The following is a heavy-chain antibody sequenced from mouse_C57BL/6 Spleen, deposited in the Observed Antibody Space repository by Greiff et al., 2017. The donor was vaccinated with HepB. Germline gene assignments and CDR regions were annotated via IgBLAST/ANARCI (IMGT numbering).Heavy chain of an antibody. V-gene: IGHV1-26*01. J-gene: IGHJ1*03. D-gene: IGHD1-1*01. CDR2: INPNNGGT. CDR3: AKDYYGSSQGYWYFDV. Sequence: EVQLQQSGPELVKPGASVKISCKASGYTFTDYYMNWVKQSHGKSLEWIGDINPNNGGTSYNQKFKGKATLTVDKSSSTAYMELRSLTSEDSAVYYCAKDYYGSSQGYWYFDVWGTGTTVTVSS. CDR1: GYTFTDYY.